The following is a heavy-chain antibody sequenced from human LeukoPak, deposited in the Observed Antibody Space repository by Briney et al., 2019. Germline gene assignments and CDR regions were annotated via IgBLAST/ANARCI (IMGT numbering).Heavy chain of an antibody. J-gene: IGHJ4*02. Sequence: GGSLRLSCAASGFTFSNYAISWVRQAPGKGLEWVSAISGSGGNTYYADSVKGRFTISRDNAKNSLYLQMSSLRDEDTAVYYCASSGSYRFDYWGQGTLVTVSS. D-gene: IGHD1-26*01. CDR3: ASSGSYRFDY. V-gene: IGHV3-23*01. CDR1: GFTFSNYA. CDR2: ISGSGGNT.